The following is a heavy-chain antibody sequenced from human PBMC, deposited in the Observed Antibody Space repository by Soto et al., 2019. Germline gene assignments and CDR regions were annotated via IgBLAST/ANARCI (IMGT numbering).Heavy chain of an antibody. CDR2: ISGSGDTT. D-gene: IGHD3-22*01. CDR3: AKGSYDRSGHYRFQF. V-gene: IGHV3-23*01. CDR1: GFTFSSYA. Sequence: GGSLRLSCAASGFTFSSYAMSWVRQAPGKGLEWVSPISGSGDTTYYADSVKGRFTISRDNSKNTLYLQMNSLRAEDTAVYYCAKGSYDRSGHYRFQFWGQGTLVTVSS. J-gene: IGHJ1*01.